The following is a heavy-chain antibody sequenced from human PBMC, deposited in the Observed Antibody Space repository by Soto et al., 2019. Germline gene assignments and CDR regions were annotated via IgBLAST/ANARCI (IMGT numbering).Heavy chain of an antibody. J-gene: IGHJ4*02. V-gene: IGHV1-69*01. D-gene: IGHD5-12*01. CDR2: IIPISGRT. Sequence: QVQLVQSGAEVKRPRSSVKVSCEASGGTFSSLGFTWVRQAPGQGLEWMGGIIPISGRTTFAPKFLGRVTITADESTRTTYMELTALTSDDTAIYYCATRGTQGRWLEFADYWGQGTLVTVSS. CDR3: ATRGTQGRWLEFADY. CDR1: GGTFSSLG.